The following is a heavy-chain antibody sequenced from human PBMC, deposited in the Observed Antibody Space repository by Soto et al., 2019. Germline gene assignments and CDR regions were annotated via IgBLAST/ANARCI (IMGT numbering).Heavy chain of an antibody. CDR3: ARGMNPQDY. CDR1: GFSIKTGYY. CDR2: IYHSGTT. J-gene: IGHJ4*02. V-gene: IGHV4-38-2*01. Sequence: PSETLSLTCDVSGFSIKTGYYWGWIRQPPGKGLEWIGAIYHSGTTYFNPSLKSRVTMSVDTSKNHFSLRLTSVAATDTAVYYCARGMNPQDYWGQGTLVTAPQ.